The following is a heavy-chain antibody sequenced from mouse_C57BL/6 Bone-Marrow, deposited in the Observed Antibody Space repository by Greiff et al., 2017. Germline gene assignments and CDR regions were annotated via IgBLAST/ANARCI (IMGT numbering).Heavy chain of an antibody. CDR2: IDPANVNT. CDR3: ASVLYGNYGDY. Sequence: EVQLQQSVAELVRPGASVKLSCTASGFNIKNTYMRWVPQRPEQGLEWIGRIDPANVNTKYAPTFQGTATLTADTSSNTAYRQLSSLTSEDTAIYYCASVLYGNYGDYWGQGTTLTVAS. D-gene: IGHD2-1*01. V-gene: IGHV14-3*01. J-gene: IGHJ2*01. CDR1: GFNIKNTY.